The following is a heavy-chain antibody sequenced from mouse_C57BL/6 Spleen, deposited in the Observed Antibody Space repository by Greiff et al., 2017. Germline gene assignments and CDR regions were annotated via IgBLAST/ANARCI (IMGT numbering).Heavy chain of an antibody. CDR1: GFTISDYY. D-gene: IGHD2-1*01. V-gene: IGHV5-16*01. Sequence: DVQLVESEGGLVQPGSSMKLSCTASGFTISDYYMAWVRQVPEKGLEWVANINYDGSSTYYLASLKSRFIISRDNAKNILYLQMSSLKSEDTATYYCAREGYYGNYDYWGQGTTLPVSS. CDR3: AREGYYGNYDY. CDR2: INYDGSST. J-gene: IGHJ2*01.